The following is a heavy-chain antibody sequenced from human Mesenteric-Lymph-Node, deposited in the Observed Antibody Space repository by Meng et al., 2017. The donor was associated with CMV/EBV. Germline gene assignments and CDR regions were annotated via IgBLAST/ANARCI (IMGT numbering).Heavy chain of an antibody. D-gene: IGHD5-18*01. CDR3: ARAIRDTAMGFDY. V-gene: IGHV3-23*01. CDR1: GFTFSSYA. CDR2: ISGSGGST. J-gene: IGHJ4*02. Sequence: SGFTFSSYAMTWVRQAPGKGLEWVSAISGSGGSTYYADSVKGRFTISRDNSKNALYLQMNSLRAEDTAVYYCARAIRDTAMGFDYWGQGTLVTVSS.